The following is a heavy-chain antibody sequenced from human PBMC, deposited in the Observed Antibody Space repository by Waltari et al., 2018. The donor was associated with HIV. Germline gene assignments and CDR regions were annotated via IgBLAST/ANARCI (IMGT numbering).Heavy chain of an antibody. CDR1: GFSLSSYG. CDR2: ILYDGSKK. J-gene: IGHJ5*02. Sequence: QVQVVESGGSLVQPGWSRRLSCAASGFSLSSYGMHWVRQAPGKGLEWVALILYDGSKKYYGDSVKGRFTIFSDKSKNTVFLQMTRLGVKDTATYYCARGEGGYTYGYNWLDLWGQGTVVTVSS. V-gene: IGHV3-33*01. CDR3: ARGEGGYTYGYNWLDL. D-gene: IGHD1-26*01.